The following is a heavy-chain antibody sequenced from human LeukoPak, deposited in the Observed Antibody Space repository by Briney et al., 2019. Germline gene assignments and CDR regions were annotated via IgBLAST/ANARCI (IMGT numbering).Heavy chain of an antibody. CDR1: GGSISSSSYY. Sequence: SETLSLTCTVSGGSISSSSYYWGWIRQPPGKGLEWIGSIYYSGSTYYNPSLKSRVTISVDTSKNHFSLKLNSVTAADTAVYYCAKPSNYYGSATDAFDFWGQGTMVTASS. CDR2: IYYSGST. D-gene: IGHD3-10*01. CDR3: AKPSNYYGSATDAFDF. V-gene: IGHV4-39*07. J-gene: IGHJ3*01.